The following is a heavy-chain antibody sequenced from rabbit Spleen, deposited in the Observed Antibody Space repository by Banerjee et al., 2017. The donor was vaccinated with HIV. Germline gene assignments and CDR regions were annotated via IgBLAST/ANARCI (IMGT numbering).Heavy chain of an antibody. V-gene: IGHV1S45*01. Sequence: QEQLVESGGGLVQPEGSLTLTCTASGFSFSSSDYMCWVRQAPGKGLEWISCIAGGSSAFTYSATWAKGRFTISKTSSTTVTLQMTSLTAADTATYFCARVGGVGVYGYATLWGPGTLVTVS. CDR2: IAGGSSAFT. D-gene: IGHD6-1*01. CDR3: ARVGGVGVYGYATL. CDR1: GFSFSSSDY. J-gene: IGHJ4*01.